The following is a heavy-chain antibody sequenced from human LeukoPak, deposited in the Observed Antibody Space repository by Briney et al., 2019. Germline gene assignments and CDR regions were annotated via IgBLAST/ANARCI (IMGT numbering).Heavy chain of an antibody. Sequence: GGSLRLSCAASGFTFSSYSMNWVRQAPGKGLEWVSYISSSGTTIYYADSVKGRFTISRDNAKNSLFLQMNSLRAGDTAVYYCARGNYGDYEAEFDYWGQGALVTVSS. D-gene: IGHD4-17*01. V-gene: IGHV3-48*04. CDR3: ARGNYGDYEAEFDY. CDR2: ISSSGTTI. CDR1: GFTFSSYS. J-gene: IGHJ4*02.